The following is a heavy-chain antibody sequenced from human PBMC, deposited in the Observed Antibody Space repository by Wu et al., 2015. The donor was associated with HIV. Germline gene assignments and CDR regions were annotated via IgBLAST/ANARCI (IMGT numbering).Heavy chain of an antibody. CDR2: INTFNGNR. CDR1: GYTFTSYG. D-gene: IGHD4-17*01. CDR3: AITVFDYYYYMDV. Sequence: QVHLEQSGGEVKKPGASVKVSCKTSGYTFTSYGINWVRQAPGQGLEWMGWINTFNGNRHYAQNLQGRVTLTTDTSTSTAYMELRSLRSDDTAVYYCAITVFDYYYYMDVWGKGATVTVSS. V-gene: IGHV1-18*01. J-gene: IGHJ6*03.